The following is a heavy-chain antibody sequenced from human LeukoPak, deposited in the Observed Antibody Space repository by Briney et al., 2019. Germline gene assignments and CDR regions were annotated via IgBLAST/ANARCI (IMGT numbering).Heavy chain of an antibody. J-gene: IGHJ4*02. CDR3: AKESEWLRFRGYFDY. V-gene: IGHV3-23*01. CDR2: ISGSGGST. D-gene: IGHD5-12*01. CDR1: GFTFSSYA. Sequence: GGSLRLSCAASGFTFSSYAMSWVRQAPGKGLEWVSAISGSGGSTYYAGSVKGRFTISRDNSKNTLYLQMNSLRAEDTAVYYCAKESEWLRFRGYFDYWGQGTLVTVSS.